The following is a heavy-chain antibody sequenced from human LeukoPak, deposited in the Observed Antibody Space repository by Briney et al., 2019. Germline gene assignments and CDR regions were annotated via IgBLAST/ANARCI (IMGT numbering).Heavy chain of an antibody. J-gene: IGHJ4*02. Sequence: PGGSLRLSCAASGLTFSMPPMDWVRQAPGKGLEWVAFIQNDGNSKNYADSVRGRFTISRDNTMNSLYLQMNSLRVEDTAVYYCARDPGIAAAGTVGYFDSWGRGILVTVSS. CDR2: IQNDGNSK. CDR1: GLTFSMPP. D-gene: IGHD6-13*01. V-gene: IGHV3-30*02. CDR3: ARDPGIAAAGTVGYFDS.